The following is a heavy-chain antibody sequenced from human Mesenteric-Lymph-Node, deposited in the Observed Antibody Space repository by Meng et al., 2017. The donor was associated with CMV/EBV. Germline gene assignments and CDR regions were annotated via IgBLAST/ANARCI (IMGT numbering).Heavy chain of an antibody. CDR2: ISVYNGNT. J-gene: IGHJ3*02. D-gene: IGHD3-3*02. V-gene: IGHV1-18*01. CDR3: ARGHLKFKVDAFDI. Sequence: ASVKVSCKASGYTFTTFGISWVRQAPGQGLEWMGWISVYNGNTNYAQSLQGRVTMTTDTSTSTAYMELRSLRSDDTAVYYCARGHLKFKVDAFDIWGQGTMVTVSS. CDR1: GYTFTTFG.